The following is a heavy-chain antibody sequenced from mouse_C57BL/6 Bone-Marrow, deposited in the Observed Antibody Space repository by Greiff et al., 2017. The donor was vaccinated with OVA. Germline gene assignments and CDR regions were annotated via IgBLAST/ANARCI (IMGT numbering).Heavy chain of an antibody. CDR1: GFTFSDYG. CDR2: ISSGSSTI. V-gene: IGHV5-17*01. CDR3: AGGYDYDPVYYFDY. D-gene: IGHD2-4*01. J-gene: IGHJ2*01. Sequence: VQLKESGGGLVKPGGSLKLSCAASGFTFSDYGMHWVRQAPETGLEWVAYISSGSSTIYYADTVKGRFTISRDNAKNTLFLQMTSLRSEDTAMYYCAGGYDYDPVYYFDYWGQGTTLTVSS.